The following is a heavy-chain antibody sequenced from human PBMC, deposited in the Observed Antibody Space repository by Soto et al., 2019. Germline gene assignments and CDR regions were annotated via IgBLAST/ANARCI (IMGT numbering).Heavy chain of an antibody. J-gene: IGHJ4*02. V-gene: IGHV3-7*03. CDR2: IDQDGSEK. Sequence: EVQLVESGGGLVQPGGSLRLSCVVSELNFSRYWMNWVRQARGKGLEWVANIDQDGSEKYYVDSVKGRFTISRDNAKNSLYPQMNSLRAEDTAVYYCARGPLDYWGQGTLVTVSS. CDR1: ELNFSRYW. CDR3: ARGPLDY.